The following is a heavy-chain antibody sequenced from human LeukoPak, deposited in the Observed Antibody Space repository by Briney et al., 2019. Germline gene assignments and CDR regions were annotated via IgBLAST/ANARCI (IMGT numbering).Heavy chain of an antibody. Sequence: GGSLRLSCAASGFTFSSYGMHWVRQAPGKGLEWVAVISYDGSNKYYADSVKGRFTISRDNSKNALYLQMNSLRAEDTAVYYCAKTAVAGPFDYWGQGTLVTVSS. D-gene: IGHD6-19*01. CDR3: AKTAVAGPFDY. CDR2: ISYDGSNK. J-gene: IGHJ4*02. CDR1: GFTFSSYG. V-gene: IGHV3-30*18.